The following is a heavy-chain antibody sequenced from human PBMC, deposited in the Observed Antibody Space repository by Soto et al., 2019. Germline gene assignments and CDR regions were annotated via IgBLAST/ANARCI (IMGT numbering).Heavy chain of an antibody. CDR2: IYWDDDQ. CDR1: GFSLSTSGLG. J-gene: IGHJ4*02. V-gene: IGHV2-5*02. Sequence: QITLKESGPTLVKPTQTLTLTCAFSGFSLSTSGLGVGWIRQPPGKALEWLALIYWDDDQRYSPSLKRRLTITKDTPKNQVVLTMTNMDPVDTATYYCAHRHPSTACAYWGQGALVTVSS. CDR3: AHRHPSTACAY.